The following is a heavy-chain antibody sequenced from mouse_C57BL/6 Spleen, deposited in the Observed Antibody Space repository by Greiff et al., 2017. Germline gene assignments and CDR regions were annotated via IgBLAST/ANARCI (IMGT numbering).Heavy chain of an antibody. CDR2: IDPSDSYT. V-gene: IGHV1-69*01. CDR3: ATFYGYDVGDY. CDR1: GYTFTSYW. Sequence: VQLQQPGAELVMPGASVKLSCKASGYTFTSYWMHWVKQRPGQGLEWIGEIDPSDSYTNYNQKFKGKSTLTVDKSSSTAYMQLSSLTSEDSAVYCCATFYGYDVGDYWGQGTTLTVSS. D-gene: IGHD2-9*01. J-gene: IGHJ2*01.